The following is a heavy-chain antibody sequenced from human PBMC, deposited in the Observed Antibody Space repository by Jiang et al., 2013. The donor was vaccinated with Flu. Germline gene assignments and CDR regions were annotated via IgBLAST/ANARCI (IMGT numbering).Heavy chain of an antibody. CDR1: GGSISSYY. D-gene: IGHD6-13*01. CDR3: ARERGSTTLDYYYYGMDV. J-gene: IGHJ6*02. Sequence: LLKPSETLSLTCTVSGGSISSYYWSWIRQPPGKGLEWIGYIYYSGSTNYNPSLKSRVTISVDTSKNQFSLKLSSVTAADTAVYYCARERGSTTLDYYYYGMDVWGQGTTVTVSS. V-gene: IGHV4-59*01. CDR2: IYYSGST.